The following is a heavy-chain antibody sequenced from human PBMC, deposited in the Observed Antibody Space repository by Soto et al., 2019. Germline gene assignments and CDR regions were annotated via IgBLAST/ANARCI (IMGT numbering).Heavy chain of an antibody. D-gene: IGHD6-6*01. J-gene: IGHJ6*02. Sequence: SETLSLTCAVYGGSFSGYYWSWIRQPPGKGLEWIGEINHSGSTNYNPSLKSRVTISVDTSKNQFSLKLSSVTAADTAVYYCARLDSIAARHWGYYYYGMDVWGQGTTV. V-gene: IGHV4-34*01. CDR3: ARLDSIAARHWGYYYYGMDV. CDR1: GGSFSGYY. CDR2: INHSGST.